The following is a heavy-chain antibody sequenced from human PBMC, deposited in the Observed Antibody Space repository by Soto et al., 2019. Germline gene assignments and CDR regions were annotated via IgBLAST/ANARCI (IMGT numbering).Heavy chain of an antibody. D-gene: IGHD2-2*01. CDR2: ISSSSSYI. CDR3: AREQRDCSSTSCYGARAAFDI. J-gene: IGHJ3*02. Sequence: VQLVESGGGLVKPGGSLRLSCAASGFTFSSYSMNCVRQAPGTGLEWVSSISSSSSYIYYADSVKGRFTISRDNAKNSLYLQMNSLRAEDTAVYYCAREQRDCSSTSCYGARAAFDIWGKGTMVTVSS. V-gene: IGHV3-21*01. CDR1: GFTFSSYS.